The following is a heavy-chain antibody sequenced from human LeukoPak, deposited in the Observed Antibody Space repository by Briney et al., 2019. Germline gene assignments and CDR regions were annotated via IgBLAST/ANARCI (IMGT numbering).Heavy chain of an antibody. CDR1: GGSISSGDYY. Sequence: PSEALSLTCTVSGGSISSGDYYWSWIRQPPGKGLEWIGYIYYSGSTYYNPPLKSRVTISVDTSKNQFSLKLSSVTAADTAVYYCAREWPRVVRGGNYFDYWGQGTLVTVSS. J-gene: IGHJ4*02. CDR2: IYYSGST. D-gene: IGHD3-10*01. V-gene: IGHV4-30-4*01. CDR3: AREWPRVVRGGNYFDY.